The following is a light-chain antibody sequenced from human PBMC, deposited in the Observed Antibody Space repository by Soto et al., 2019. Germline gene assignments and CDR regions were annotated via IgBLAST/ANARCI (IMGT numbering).Light chain of an antibody. J-gene: IGLJ3*02. V-gene: IGLV1-44*01. CDR2: NNN. CDR3: SAWDDSLNARGV. Sequence: QSVLTQPPSASGTPGQRVTISCSGSRSNIGNSAVSWYQQFPGTAAKHLIYNNNQRPSGVPDRFSGSKSGTSASLAISRLQSEAEDEYYCSAWDDSLNARGVFGGGTKLTVL. CDR1: RSNIGNSA.